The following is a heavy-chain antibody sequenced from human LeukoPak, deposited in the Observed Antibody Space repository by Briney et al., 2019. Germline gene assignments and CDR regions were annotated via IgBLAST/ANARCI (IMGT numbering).Heavy chain of an antibody. J-gene: IGHJ6*03. CDR1: GDSISSGDYY. CDR2: ISGSGST. Sequence: SETLSLTCTVSGDSISSGDYYWSWIRQPAGKGLEWIGRISGSGSTNYNPSLKSRVTISVDTSKNQFSLKLSSVTAADTAVYYCARAVPSGSYYVYYYYYMDVWGKGTTVTISS. CDR3: ARAVPSGSYYVYYYYYMDV. D-gene: IGHD1-26*01. V-gene: IGHV4-61*02.